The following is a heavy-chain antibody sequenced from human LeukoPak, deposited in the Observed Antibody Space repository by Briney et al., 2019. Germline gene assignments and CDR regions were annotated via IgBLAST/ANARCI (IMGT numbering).Heavy chain of an antibody. Sequence: PGGSLRLSCAASGFTFSSYSMNWVRQAPGKGLEWVSAISGSGGSTYYADSVKGRFTISRDNSKNTLYLQMNSLRAEDTAVYYCAKDLGTIFGVVITTLYYYYGMDVWGQGTTVTVSS. CDR1: GFTFSSYS. J-gene: IGHJ6*02. CDR2: ISGSGGST. CDR3: AKDLGTIFGVVITTLYYYYGMDV. V-gene: IGHV3-23*01. D-gene: IGHD3-3*01.